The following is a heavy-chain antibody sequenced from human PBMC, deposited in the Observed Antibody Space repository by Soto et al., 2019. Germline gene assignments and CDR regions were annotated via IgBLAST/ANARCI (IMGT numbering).Heavy chain of an antibody. J-gene: IGHJ4*02. CDR2: VYSTGAT. Sequence: KASQTMSLTCTVSAGSLSSYFSIWVRQPPGQGLEWLGSVYSTGATDYNPSLRSRVTISVATSKTQLSLNLRCVTAADTAVYFGARDLRAGPRAFDYWGRGTLVTVSS. CDR1: AGSLSSYF. V-gene: IGHV4-59*01. CDR3: ARDLRAGPRAFDY. D-gene: IGHD6-13*01.